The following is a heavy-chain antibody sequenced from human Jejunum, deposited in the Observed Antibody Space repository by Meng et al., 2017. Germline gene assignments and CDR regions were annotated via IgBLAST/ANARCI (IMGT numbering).Heavy chain of an antibody. V-gene: IGHV4-4*02. CDR3: ARDPRTNWASRFFDN. J-gene: IGHJ4*02. D-gene: IGHD1/OR15-1a*01. CDR2: FPRMGRA. CDR1: AGSVRTTDR. Sequence: APCRSSSSGPPSPTSAVSAGSVRTTDRCRWVGQPPGKGLEWTGEFPRMGRANNNPSLKVRVTISLDRSMNLFSLKLDSVTAADAAVYYCARDPRTNWASRFFDNWGQGTLVTVSS.